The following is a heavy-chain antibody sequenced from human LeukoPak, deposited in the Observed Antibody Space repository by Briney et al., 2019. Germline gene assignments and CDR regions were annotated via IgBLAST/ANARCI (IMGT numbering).Heavy chain of an antibody. V-gene: IGHV1-69*13. CDR3: ARSLGPVYYYGMDV. J-gene: IGHJ6*02. Sequence: SVKVSCKASGGTFSSYAISWVRQAPGQGLEWMGGIIPIFGTADYAQKFQGRVTITADESTSTAYMELSSLRSEDTAVYYCARSLGPVYYYGMDVWGQGTTVTVSS. CDR1: GGTFSSYA. CDR2: IIPIFGTA.